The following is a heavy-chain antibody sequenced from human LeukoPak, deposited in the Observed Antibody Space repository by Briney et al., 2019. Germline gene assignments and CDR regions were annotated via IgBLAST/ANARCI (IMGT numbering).Heavy chain of an antibody. J-gene: IGHJ6*02. Sequence: PGRSLRLSCAASGFTFSSYGMHWVRQAPGKGLEWVAVIWYDGSNKYYADSVKGRFTISRDNSKNTLYLQMNSLRAEDTAVYYCARDLVSSSSSRDYYYAVDVWGQGTTVTVSS. CDR3: ARDLVSSSSSRDYYYAVDV. D-gene: IGHD6-6*01. V-gene: IGHV3-33*01. CDR1: GFTFSSYG. CDR2: IWYDGSNK.